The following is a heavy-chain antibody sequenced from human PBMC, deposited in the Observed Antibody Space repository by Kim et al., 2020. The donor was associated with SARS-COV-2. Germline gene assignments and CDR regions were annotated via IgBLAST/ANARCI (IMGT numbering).Heavy chain of an antibody. J-gene: IGHJ4*02. D-gene: IGHD3-10*01. CDR1: GFTFSDYY. CDR3: ARVSGVLLWFGLGGYFDY. V-gene: IGHV3-11*01. CDR2: ISSSGSTI. Sequence: GGSLRLSCAASGFTFSDYYMSWIRQAPGKGLEWVSYISSSGSTIYYADSVKGRFTISRDNAKNSLYLQMNSLRAEDTAVYYCARVSGVLLWFGLGGYFDYWGQGTLVTVSS.